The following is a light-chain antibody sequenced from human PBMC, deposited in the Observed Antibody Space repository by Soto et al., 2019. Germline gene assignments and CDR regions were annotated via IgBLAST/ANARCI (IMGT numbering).Light chain of an antibody. Sequence: EIVLTQSPGTLSLSPGERATLSCRASQSVTNSYLAWYQQNPGRAPRLLIYGASSRATGIPDRFSGSGSGTDVILTISRLEPEDFAVYYCQQYRDSPWTFGQGTKVEIK. CDR1: QSVTNSY. J-gene: IGKJ1*01. CDR2: GAS. CDR3: QQYRDSPWT. V-gene: IGKV3-20*01.